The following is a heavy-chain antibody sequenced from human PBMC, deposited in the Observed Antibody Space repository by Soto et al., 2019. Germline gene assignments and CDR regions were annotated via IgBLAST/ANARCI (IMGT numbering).Heavy chain of an antibody. J-gene: IGHJ4*02. CDR1: GFTFSDYY. D-gene: IGHD5-12*01. V-gene: IGHV3-11*06. CDR2: TSLGDSYK. Sequence: QVQLVESGGGLVKLGGYLRLACAASGFTFSDYYKSWVRKAPGNGLEWVPFTSLGDSYKKTADSVKGRYTISRDNVQSALYLQMNSLRAEDTGLYYCVRESRTDEDGYDARGYYFDYWGQGNLVTVSS. CDR3: VRESRTDEDGYDARGYYFDY.